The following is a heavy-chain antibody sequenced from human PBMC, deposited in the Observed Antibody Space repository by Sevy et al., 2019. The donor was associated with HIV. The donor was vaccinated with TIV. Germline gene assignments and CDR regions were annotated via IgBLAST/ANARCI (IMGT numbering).Heavy chain of an antibody. V-gene: IGHV3-30*14. Sequence: GGSLRLSCAASGFTFSSYTMHWVRQAPGKGLEWVAFISYDGSRKYYADSVKGRFTISRDNSKNTLYLQMNNLRAEDTAVFYCARDLALSGGYSWLAYWGQGTLVTVSS. CDR2: ISYDGSRK. CDR3: ARDLALSGGYSWLAY. D-gene: IGHD1-26*01. CDR1: GFTFSSYT. J-gene: IGHJ4*02.